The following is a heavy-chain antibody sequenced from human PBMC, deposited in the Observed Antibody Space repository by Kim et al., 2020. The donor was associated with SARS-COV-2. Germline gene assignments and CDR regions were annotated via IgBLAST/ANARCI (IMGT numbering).Heavy chain of an antibody. Sequence: GKTNYTPSPKSRVSMSVDTSKNQFSLRLTSVTAADTAVYYCAKTHNWFDPWGQGTLVTVSS. J-gene: IGHJ5*02. CDR2: GKT. CDR3: AKTHNWFDP. V-gene: IGHV4-4*07.